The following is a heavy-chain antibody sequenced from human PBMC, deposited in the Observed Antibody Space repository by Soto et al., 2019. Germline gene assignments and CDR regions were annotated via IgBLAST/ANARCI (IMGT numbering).Heavy chain of an antibody. J-gene: IGHJ3*02. CDR3: ARESIAARGAFDI. CDR1: GFTFSSYG. V-gene: IGHV3-33*01. D-gene: IGHD6-6*01. Sequence: GGSLRLSCAASGFTFSSYGMHWVRQAPGKGLEWVAVIWYDGSNKYYADSVKGRFTISRDNSKNTLYLQMNSLRAEDTAVYYCARESIAARGAFDIWGQGTMVTVSS. CDR2: IWYDGSNK.